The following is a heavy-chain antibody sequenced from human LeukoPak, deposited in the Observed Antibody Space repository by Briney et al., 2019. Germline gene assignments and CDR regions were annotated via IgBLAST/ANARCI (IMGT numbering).Heavy chain of an antibody. CDR2: ISSSGSTI. D-gene: IGHD2-2*01. CDR3: ARAPTVLVGYCSSASCQADY. J-gene: IGHJ4*02. V-gene: IGHV3-11*01. Sequence: GGSLRLSCAASGFTFSDYYMSWIRQAPGKGLEWVSYISSSGSTIYYADSVKGRFTISRDNAKNSLYLQMNSLRAEDTAVYYCARAPTVLVGYCSSASCQADYWGQGTLVTVSS. CDR1: GFTFSDYY.